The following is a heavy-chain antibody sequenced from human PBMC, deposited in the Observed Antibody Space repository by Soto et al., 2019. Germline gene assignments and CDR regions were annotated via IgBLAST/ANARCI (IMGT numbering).Heavy chain of an antibody. Sequence: QVQLVESGGGVVQPGRSLRLSCAASGFTFSSYAMHWVRQAPGKGLEWVAVISYDGSNKYYADSVKGRFTISRDNSKNTLYLQMNSLRAEDTAVYYCAKTEKDYYGSGSYRSRGRYFDYWGQGTLVTVSS. CDR2: ISYDGSNK. J-gene: IGHJ4*02. CDR1: GFTFSSYA. V-gene: IGHV3-30-3*01. D-gene: IGHD3-10*01. CDR3: AKTEKDYYGSGSYRSRGRYFDY.